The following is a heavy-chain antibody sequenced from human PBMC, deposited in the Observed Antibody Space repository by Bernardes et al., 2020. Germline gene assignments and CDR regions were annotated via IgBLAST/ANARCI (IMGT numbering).Heavy chain of an antibody. CDR2: IKQDGSEK. D-gene: IGHD2-8*02. CDR1: GFTFNRYW. V-gene: IGHV3-7*01. CDR3: AGHRKGYCTGGTCHWGY. Sequence: GSLRLSCAASGFTFNRYWMSWVRQAPGKGLEWVANIKQDGSEKNYVDSVKGRFTISRDNAKNSLYLQMNSLRAEDTALYYCAGHRKGYCTGGTCHWGYWGQGTLVTVSS. J-gene: IGHJ4*02.